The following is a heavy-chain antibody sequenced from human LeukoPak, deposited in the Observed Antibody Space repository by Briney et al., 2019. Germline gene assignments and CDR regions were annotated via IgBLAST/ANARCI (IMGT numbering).Heavy chain of an antibody. CDR2: IYTSGST. CDR3: AKEFLGSSWFNFDY. J-gene: IGHJ4*02. D-gene: IGHD6-13*01. V-gene: IGHV4-61*02. CDR1: GGSISSGSYY. Sequence: PSQTLSLTCTVSGGSISSGSYYWSWIRQPAGKGLEWIGRIYTSGSTNYNPSLKSRVTISVDTSKNQFSLKLSSVTAADTAVYYCAKEFLGSSWFNFDYWGQGTLVTVSS.